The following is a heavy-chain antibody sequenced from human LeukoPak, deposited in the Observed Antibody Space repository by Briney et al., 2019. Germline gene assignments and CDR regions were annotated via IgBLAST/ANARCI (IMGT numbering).Heavy chain of an antibody. J-gene: IGHJ4*02. D-gene: IGHD3-22*01. CDR2: ISSSGSTI. Sequence: GGSLRLSCAASGFTFSSYEMNWVRQAPGKGLEWVSYISSSGSTIYYADSVKGRFTISRDNSKNTLYLQMNSLRAEDTAVYYCAKPLNYYDSSGPWGYWGQGTLVTVSS. CDR1: GFTFSSYE. V-gene: IGHV3-48*03. CDR3: AKPLNYYDSSGPWGY.